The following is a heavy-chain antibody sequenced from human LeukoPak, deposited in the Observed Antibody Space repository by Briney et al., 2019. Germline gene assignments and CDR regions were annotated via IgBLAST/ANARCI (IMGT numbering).Heavy chain of an antibody. Sequence: WASVKVSCKASGYTFTSYGISWVRQAPGQGLEWMGWISAYSGNTNYAQKLQGRVTMTTDTSTSTAYMELRSLRSDDTAVYYCARDQYSGSYYTYYYYYTDVWGKGTTVTVSS. CDR1: GYTFTSYG. D-gene: IGHD1-26*01. CDR2: ISAYSGNT. J-gene: IGHJ6*03. CDR3: ARDQYSGSYYTYYYYYTDV. V-gene: IGHV1-18*01.